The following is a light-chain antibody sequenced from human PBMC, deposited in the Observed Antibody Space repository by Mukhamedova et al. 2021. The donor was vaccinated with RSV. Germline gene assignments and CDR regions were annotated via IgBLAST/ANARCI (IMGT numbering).Light chain of an antibody. CDR2: KAS. Sequence: WYQRRVHGKAPKLLISKASSLESGVPSRFSGSASGTEFTLTINSLQPADFAIYYCQQCYSHPFTFGGGTKVAIK. J-gene: IGKJ4*01. CDR3: QQCYSHPFT. V-gene: IGKV1-5*03.